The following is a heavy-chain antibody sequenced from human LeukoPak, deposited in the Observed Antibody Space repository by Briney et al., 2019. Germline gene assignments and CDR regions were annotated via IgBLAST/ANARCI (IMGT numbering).Heavy chain of an antibody. CDR2: IKQDGSEK. CDR3: ARDKIVGATYFDY. V-gene: IGHV3-7*01. D-gene: IGHD1-26*01. CDR1: GFTFSNYW. Sequence: QSGGSLRLSCAASGFTFSNYWMSWVRQAPGKGLEWVANIKQDGSEKYYVDSVEGRFTISRDNAKNSLYLQMNSLRAEDTAVYYCARDKIVGATYFDYWGQGTLVTVSS. J-gene: IGHJ4*02.